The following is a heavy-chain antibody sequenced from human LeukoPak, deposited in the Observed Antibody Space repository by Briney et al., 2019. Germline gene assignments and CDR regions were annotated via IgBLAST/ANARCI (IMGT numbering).Heavy chain of an antibody. V-gene: IGHV1-8*03. J-gene: IGHJ6*03. CDR1: GYTFTSYG. Sequence: ASVKVSCKASGYTFTSYGINWVRQATGQGLEWMGWMNPNSGNTGYAQKFQGRVTITRNTSISTAYMELSSLRSEDTAVYYCARGPQQLVPYYYYYYYMDVWGKGTTVTVSS. CDR3: ARGPQQLVPYYYYYYYMDV. D-gene: IGHD6-13*01. CDR2: MNPNSGNT.